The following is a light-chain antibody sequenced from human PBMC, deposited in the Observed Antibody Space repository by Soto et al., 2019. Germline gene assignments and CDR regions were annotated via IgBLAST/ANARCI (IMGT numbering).Light chain of an antibody. CDR1: QGIANF. Sequence: LTQSPSSLSASVGDRVTISCRASQGIANFLAWYQQKPGQAPRPLISAASSRATGTPDRFSGSGSGTDFTLTISRLEPEDFAVYYCQQYGSSRWTFGQGTKVEIK. J-gene: IGKJ1*01. CDR2: AAS. V-gene: IGKV3-20*01. CDR3: QQYGSSRWT.